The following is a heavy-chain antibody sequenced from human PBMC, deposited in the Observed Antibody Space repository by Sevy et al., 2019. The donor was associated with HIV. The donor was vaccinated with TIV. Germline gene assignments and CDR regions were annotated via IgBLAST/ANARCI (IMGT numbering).Heavy chain of an antibody. J-gene: IGHJ6*02. Sequence: GGSLRLSCAASGFTFSSYARHWVRQAPGKGLEWVAVISYDGSNKYYADSVKGRFTTTRDNSKNTLDLQMNSLRAEETAVYYCAGESGHQVVVAATDLSYYYYGMDVWGQGTTVTVSS. D-gene: IGHD2-15*01. CDR1: GFTFSSYA. V-gene: IGHV3-30-3*01. CDR3: AGESGHQVVVAATDLSYYYYGMDV. CDR2: ISYDGSNK.